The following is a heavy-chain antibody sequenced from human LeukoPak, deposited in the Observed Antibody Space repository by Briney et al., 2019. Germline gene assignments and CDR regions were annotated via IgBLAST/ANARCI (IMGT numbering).Heavy chain of an antibody. CDR2: LKEDGSDK. J-gene: IGHJ4*02. D-gene: IGHD3-10*01. CDR1: AFTFISYW. V-gene: IGHV3-7*05. Sequence: GGPVRLSFSASAFTFISYWITWARQAPGKGLEWVATLKEDGSDKYDVDSEVGCLKVRRYNAENSLYLQMNSLRAEDTALYYCVRDGIRDIPGIITIRYDYWGQGTLVTVSS. CDR3: VRDGIRDIPGIITIRYDY.